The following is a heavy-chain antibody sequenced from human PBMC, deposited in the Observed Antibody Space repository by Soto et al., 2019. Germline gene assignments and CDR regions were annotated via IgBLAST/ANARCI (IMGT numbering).Heavy chain of an antibody. CDR1: GGTFSSYA. J-gene: IGHJ4*02. D-gene: IGHD5-18*01. CDR3: AINSGYSYGFSDY. CDR2: IIPIFGTA. V-gene: IGHV1-69*13. Sequence: SVKVSCKASGGTFSSYAISWVRQAPGQGLEWMGGIIPIFGTANHAQKFQGRVTITADESTSTAYMELSSLRSEDTAVYYCAINSGYSYGFSDYWGQGTLVTVSS.